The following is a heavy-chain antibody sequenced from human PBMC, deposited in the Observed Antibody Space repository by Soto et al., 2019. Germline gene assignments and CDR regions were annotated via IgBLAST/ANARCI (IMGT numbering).Heavy chain of an antibody. CDR1: GYTFTCYY. CDR3: ATSRISITVAGETEYYFDY. V-gene: IGHV1-2*04. D-gene: IGHD6-19*01. CDR2: INPNSGGT. J-gene: IGHJ4*02. Sequence: ASVKVSCKASGYTFTCYYVHWVRQAPGQGLEWMGWINPNSGGTNYAQNFQGWVTMTRDTSISTAYMELSRLRSDDRAVYYCATSRISITVAGETEYYFDYWGQGTLVTVSS.